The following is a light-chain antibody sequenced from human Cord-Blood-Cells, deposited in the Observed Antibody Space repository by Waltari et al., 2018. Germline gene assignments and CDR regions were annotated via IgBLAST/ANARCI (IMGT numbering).Light chain of an antibody. CDR3: QQSYSTLT. Sequence: DIQMTQSPSSLSASVGDRVTITCRASQSISSYLNWYQQKPGKAPQLLIYAASSWQSGVPSRVSGSGSGTDFTLTISSLQPEDFATYYCQQSYSTLTFGPGTKVDIK. CDR1: QSISSY. CDR2: AAS. J-gene: IGKJ3*01. V-gene: IGKV1-39*01.